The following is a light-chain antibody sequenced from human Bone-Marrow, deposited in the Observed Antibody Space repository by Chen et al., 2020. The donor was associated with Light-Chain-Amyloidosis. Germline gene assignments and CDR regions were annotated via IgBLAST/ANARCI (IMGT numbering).Light chain of an antibody. CDR2: GSS. Sequence: EIVLTQSPGTLSLSPGEGANLSCRASQTISSNYLTWYQQKFGQAPRLLIYGSSSRATGIPDRFTGSGSGTDFTLSINRLEPDDFAIYYCQQYGTSPLTVRGRSKVGIK. V-gene: IGKV3-20*01. CDR1: QTISSNY. J-gene: IGKJ4*01. CDR3: QQYGTSPLT.